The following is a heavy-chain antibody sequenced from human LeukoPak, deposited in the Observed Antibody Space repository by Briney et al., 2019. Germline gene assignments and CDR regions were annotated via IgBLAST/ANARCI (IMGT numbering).Heavy chain of an antibody. D-gene: IGHD6-13*01. V-gene: IGHV3-9*03. J-gene: IGHJ4*02. CDR3: AKAGGGGYGSSWYGVYFDY. Sequence: GGSLRLSCAASGFTFDDYAMHWVRQAPGKGLEWVSGISWNSGSIGYADSVKGRFTISRDNAKNSLYLQMNSLRAEDMALYYCAKAGGGGYGSSWYGVYFDYWGQGTLVTVSS. CDR2: ISWNSGSI. CDR1: GFTFDDYA.